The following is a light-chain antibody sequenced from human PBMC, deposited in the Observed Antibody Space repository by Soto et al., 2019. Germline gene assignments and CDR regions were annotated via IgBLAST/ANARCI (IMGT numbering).Light chain of an antibody. CDR3: QQRSNWPRRT. CDR2: DAS. J-gene: IGKJ1*01. V-gene: IGKV3-11*01. CDR1: QSVSSY. Sequence: EIVLTQSPATLSLSPGERATLSCRASQSVSSYLAWYQQKPGQAPRLLIYDASNRATGIPARFSGSGSGTDFTLNISSLEPEDFGVYYCQQRSNWPRRTFGQGTKVEI.